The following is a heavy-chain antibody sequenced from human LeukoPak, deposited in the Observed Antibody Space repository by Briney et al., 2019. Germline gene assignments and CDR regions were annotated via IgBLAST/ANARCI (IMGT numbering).Heavy chain of an antibody. Sequence: SETLSLTCTVSGGSISSGGYYWSWIRQYPGKGLEWIGYIYYSGSTYYNPSLKSRVTISVDTSKNQFSLKLSSVTAADTAVYYCARVLGTMVRGVEYYFDYWGQGTLVTVSS. V-gene: IGHV4-31*03. D-gene: IGHD3-10*01. CDR1: GGSISSGGYY. CDR2: IYYSGST. CDR3: ARVLGTMVRGVEYYFDY. J-gene: IGHJ4*02.